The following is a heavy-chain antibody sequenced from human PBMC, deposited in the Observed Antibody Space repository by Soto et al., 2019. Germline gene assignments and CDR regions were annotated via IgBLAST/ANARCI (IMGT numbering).Heavy chain of an antibody. CDR3: ARGVLSDSGNCY. CDR2: ISSGSSYI. D-gene: IGHD2-15*01. CDR1: GFTFSSYT. J-gene: IGHJ4*02. Sequence: WGSLRLSCAASGFTFSSYTMNWFRQAPGKGLEWVSSISSGSSYIYYADSMKGRFTISRDNAKNSLYLQMNSLRAEDTAVYYCARGVLSDSGNCYWGRGTLVTV. V-gene: IGHV3-21*01.